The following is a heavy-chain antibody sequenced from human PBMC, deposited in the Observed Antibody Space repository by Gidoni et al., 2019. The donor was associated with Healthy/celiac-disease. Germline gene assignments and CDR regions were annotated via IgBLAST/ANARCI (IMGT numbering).Heavy chain of an antibody. Sequence: QLQLQESGPGLVKPSETLSLTCTVSGGSISSSSYYWGWLRQPPGKGLEWIGSIYYSGSTYYNPSLKSRVTISVDTSKNQFSLKLSSVTAADTAVYYCARHNSAEYFQHWGQGTLVTVSS. J-gene: IGHJ1*01. V-gene: IGHV4-39*01. CDR1: GGSISSSSYY. CDR3: ARHNSAEYFQH. CDR2: IYYSGST.